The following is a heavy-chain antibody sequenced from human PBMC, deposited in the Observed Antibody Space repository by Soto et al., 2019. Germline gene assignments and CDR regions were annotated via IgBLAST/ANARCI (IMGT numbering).Heavy chain of an antibody. CDR2: IYQTGTT. J-gene: IGHJ4*02. CDR1: RGSVSSNNW. D-gene: IGHD6-19*01. CDR3: ARRIALSGTAGAPGD. V-gene: IGHV4-4*02. Sequence: QVQLQESGPGLVKPSGTLSLTCGVSRGSVSSNNWWTWVRQPPGKGLEWIGEIYQTGTTNYNPSLQSRVTITLDKSKNHVTQTLNSVTAADTAVHYCARRIALSGTAGAPGDWGQRTLVIVSS.